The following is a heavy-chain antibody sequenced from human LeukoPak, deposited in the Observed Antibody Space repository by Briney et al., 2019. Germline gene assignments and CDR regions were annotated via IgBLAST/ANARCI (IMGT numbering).Heavy chain of an antibody. V-gene: IGHV4-30-2*01. CDR2: IYHSGST. CDR3: ARGITMVRGVQGFFDY. Sequence: PSETLSLTCAVSGGSISSGGYSWSWIRQPPGKGLERIGYIYHSGSTYYNPSLKSRVTISVDRSKNQFSLKLSSVTAADTAVYYCARGITMVRGVQGFFDYWGQGTLVTVSS. D-gene: IGHD3-10*01. CDR1: GGSISSGGYS. J-gene: IGHJ4*02.